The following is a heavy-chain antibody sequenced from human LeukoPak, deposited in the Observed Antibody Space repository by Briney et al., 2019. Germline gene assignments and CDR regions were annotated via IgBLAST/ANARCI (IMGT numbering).Heavy chain of an antibody. D-gene: IGHD6-13*01. CDR2: INPDSGGT. CDR1: GYTFTGYY. J-gene: IGHJ4*02. V-gene: IGHV1-2*02. Sequence: ASVTVSCKASGYTFTGYYMHWVRQAPGQGLEWMGWINPDSGGTNYAQKFQGRVTMTRDTSISTAYMELSRLRSDDTAVYYCAREAAAGGGDYWGQGTLVTVSS. CDR3: AREAAAGGGDY.